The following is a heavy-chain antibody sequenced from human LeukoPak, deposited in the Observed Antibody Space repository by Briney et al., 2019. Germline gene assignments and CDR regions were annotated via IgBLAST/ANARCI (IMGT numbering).Heavy chain of an antibody. CDR3: VRESEYYFDHSASFDY. V-gene: IGHV3-30-3*01. CDR1: GFTFTAYL. D-gene: IGHD3-22*01. CDR2: MSSDGNAM. J-gene: IGHJ4*02. Sequence: PGGSLRLSCAASGFTFTAYLIHWVRQAPGKGLEWVAVMSSDGNAMFYADSVKGRFTISRDNSKYTLYLQMNSLRAEDTAVYYCVRESEYYFDHSASFDYWGQGTLVTVSS.